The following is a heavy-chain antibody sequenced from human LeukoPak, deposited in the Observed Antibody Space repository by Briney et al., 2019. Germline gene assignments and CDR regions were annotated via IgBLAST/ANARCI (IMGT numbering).Heavy chain of an antibody. J-gene: IGHJ4*02. V-gene: IGHV1-69*06. Sequence: GASVKVSCKASGGTFSSYAISWVRQAPGQGLEWMGGIIPIFGTANYAQKFQGRVTITADKSTSTAYMELSSLRSEDTAVYYCARVSLPYDSSGYYYDLWGQGTLVTVSS. CDR3: ARVSLPYDSSGYYYDL. D-gene: IGHD3-22*01. CDR1: GGTFSSYA. CDR2: IIPIFGTA.